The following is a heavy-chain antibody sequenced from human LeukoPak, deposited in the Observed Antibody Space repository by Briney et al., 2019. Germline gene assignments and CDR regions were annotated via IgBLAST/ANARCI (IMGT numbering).Heavy chain of an antibody. V-gene: IGHV4-59*01. J-gene: IGHJ6*02. D-gene: IGHD3-10*01. CDR3: ARTSRHFYGSGTNLTPWHAGMDV. Sequence: SETLSLTCTVSGGSMSGFFWTWIRQPPGRELEWIGSIYYSGSSTKYNPSLKSRVTISVDTSKSQFSLNLNSATAADTAVYYCARTSRHFYGSGTNLTPWHAGMDVWGQGTTVTVSS. CDR2: IYYSGSST. CDR1: GGSMSGFF.